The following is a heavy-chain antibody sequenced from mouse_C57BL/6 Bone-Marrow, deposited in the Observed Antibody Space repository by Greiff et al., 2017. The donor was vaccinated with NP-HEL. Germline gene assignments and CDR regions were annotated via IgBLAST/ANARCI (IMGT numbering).Heavy chain of an antibody. CDR3: ASFGYYGSSYSYFDY. D-gene: IGHD1-1*01. Sequence: QVQLQQPGAELVKPGASVKMSCTASGYTFTSYWITWVKQRPGQGLEWIGDIYPGSGSTNYNEKFKSKATLTVDTSSSTAYMQLSSLTSEDSAVYYGASFGYYGSSYSYFDYWGQGTTLTVSS. CDR1: GYTFTSYW. J-gene: IGHJ2*01. CDR2: IYPGSGST. V-gene: IGHV1-55*01.